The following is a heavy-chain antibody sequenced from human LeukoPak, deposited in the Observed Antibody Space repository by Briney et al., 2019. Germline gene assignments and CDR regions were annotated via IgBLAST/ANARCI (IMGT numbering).Heavy chain of an antibody. Sequence: SETLSLTCTVSGDSISSYFWSWIRQPPGKGLEWIGSIHYTGRTNYNPSLKSRVTISVDTTTNQFSLKLSSVTAADPAVYYCARRVIESAVISERNWFDPWGQGTLVTVSS. CDR2: IHYTGRT. D-gene: IGHD3-3*02. J-gene: IGHJ5*02. CDR1: GDSISSYF. CDR3: ARRVIESAVISERNWFDP. V-gene: IGHV4-59*08.